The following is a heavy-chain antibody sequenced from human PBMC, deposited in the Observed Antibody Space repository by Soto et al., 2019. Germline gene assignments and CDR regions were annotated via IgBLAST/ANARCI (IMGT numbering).Heavy chain of an antibody. Sequence: SETLSLTCAVYGGSFSGYYWSWIRQPPGKGLEWIGEINHSGSTNYNPSLKSRVTISVDTSKNQFSLKLGSVTAADMAVYYCATRKTYNWFDPWGQGTLVTVSS. V-gene: IGHV4-34*01. CDR2: INHSGST. CDR3: ATRKTYNWFDP. J-gene: IGHJ5*02. CDR1: GGSFSGYY.